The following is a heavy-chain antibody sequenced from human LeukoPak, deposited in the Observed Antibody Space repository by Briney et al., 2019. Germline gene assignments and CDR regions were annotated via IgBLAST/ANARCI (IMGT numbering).Heavy chain of an antibody. J-gene: IGHJ6*03. CDR1: GFTFSSYG. D-gene: IGHD3-10*01. V-gene: IGHV3-23*01. CDR2: ISGSGGST. CDR3: AKDMVRGVIINYYYYYMDV. Sequence: GGTLRLSCAASGFTFSSYGMSWVRQAPGKGLEWVSAISGSGGSTYYADSAKGRFTISRDNSKNTLYLQMNSLRAEDTAVYYCAKDMVRGVIINYYYYYMDVWGKGTTVTISS.